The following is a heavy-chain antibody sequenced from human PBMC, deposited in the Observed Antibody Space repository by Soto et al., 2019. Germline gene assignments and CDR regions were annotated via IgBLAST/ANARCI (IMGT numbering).Heavy chain of an antibody. D-gene: IGHD3-3*01. J-gene: IGHJ3*02. Sequence: ASVKVSCKASEGTFSSYAISWVRQAPGQGLEWMGGIIPIFGTANYAQKFRGRVTITADESTSTAYMELSSLRSEDTAVYYCARRITIFGVVTNDVFDIWGQGTMVTVSS. CDR2: IIPIFGTA. CDR1: EGTFSSYA. CDR3: ARRITIFGVVTNDVFDI. V-gene: IGHV1-69*13.